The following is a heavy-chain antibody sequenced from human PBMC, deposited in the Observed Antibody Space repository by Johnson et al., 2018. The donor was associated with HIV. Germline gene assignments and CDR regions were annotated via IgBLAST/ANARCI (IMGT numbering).Heavy chain of an antibody. CDR1: GFSVSSNY. D-gene: IGHD3-10*01. J-gene: IGHJ3*02. V-gene: IGHV3-66*01. CDR2: IYSGGST. CDR3: AREYYGSGSMEAFDI. Sequence: EVQLVESGGGLVQPGGSLRLSCAASGFSVSSNYMSWVRQAPGKGLEWVSVIYSGGSTYYADSVKGRFTISRDNSKNTLYLQMNSLRAEDTAVYYCAREYYGSGSMEAFDIWGQGTMVTVSS.